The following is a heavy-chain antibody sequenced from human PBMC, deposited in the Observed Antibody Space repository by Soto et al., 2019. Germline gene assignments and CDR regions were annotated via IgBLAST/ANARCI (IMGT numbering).Heavy chain of an antibody. Sequence: ASVKVSCKASGGTFSSYAISWVRQAPGQGLEWMGGIIPIFGTANYAQKFQGRVTITADKSTSTAYMELSSLRSEDTAVYYCARDRPEPVLRFLEWPYYYYYGMDVWGQGTTVTVSS. V-gene: IGHV1-69*06. CDR1: GGTFSSYA. D-gene: IGHD3-3*01. CDR3: ARDRPEPVLRFLEWPYYYYYGMDV. CDR2: IIPIFGTA. J-gene: IGHJ6*02.